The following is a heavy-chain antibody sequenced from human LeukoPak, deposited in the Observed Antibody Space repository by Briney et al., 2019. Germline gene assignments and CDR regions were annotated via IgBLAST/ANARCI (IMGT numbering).Heavy chain of an antibody. Sequence: GGSLRLSCAASGFTFSSYAMSWVRQAPGKGLEWVSAISGSGGSTYYADSVKGRFTISRDNSKNTLYLQMNSLRAEDTAVYYCAKDFPRGYCSSTSCYGGTYYYYYMDVWGKGTTVTVSS. J-gene: IGHJ6*03. D-gene: IGHD2-2*03. CDR1: GFTFSSYA. CDR2: ISGSGGST. V-gene: IGHV3-23*01. CDR3: AKDFPRGYCSSTSCYGGTYYYYYMDV.